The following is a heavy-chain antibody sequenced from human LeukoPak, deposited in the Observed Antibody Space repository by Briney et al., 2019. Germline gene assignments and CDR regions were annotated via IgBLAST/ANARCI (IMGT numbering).Heavy chain of an antibody. J-gene: IGHJ4*02. CDR1: GSTFSNTW. CDR3: TTGVGAADTG. V-gene: IGHV3-15*01. Sequence: SLRLSCAASGSTFSNTWMGWVRPPPEKVLEWVGRIKSKTDGGTTGYAAPVKGRSTISRDDSKNTRYQQLNSLKTDDTSVCYCTTGVGAADTGWGLGTLVTVSS. D-gene: IGHD2-15*01. CDR2: IKSKTDGGTT.